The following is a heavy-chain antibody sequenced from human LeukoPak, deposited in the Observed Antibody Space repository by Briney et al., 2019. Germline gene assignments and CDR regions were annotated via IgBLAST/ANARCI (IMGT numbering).Heavy chain of an antibody. CDR2: ISWNSGSI. Sequence: GGSLRLSCAGSGFIFNNYAMHWVRQPPGKGLEWVSGISWNSGSIDCADSVKGRFTISRDNAKNSLYLQMNSLRGEDTAVYYCVRGRGSYGWFDPWGQGTLVTVSS. D-gene: IGHD3-10*01. CDR3: VRGRGSYGWFDP. V-gene: IGHV3-9*01. CDR1: GFIFNNYA. J-gene: IGHJ5*02.